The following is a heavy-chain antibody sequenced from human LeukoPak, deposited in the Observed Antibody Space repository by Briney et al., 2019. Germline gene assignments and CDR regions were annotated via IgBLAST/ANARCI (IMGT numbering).Heavy chain of an antibody. CDR1: GFTFSSYD. CDR3: ARGGATAIRSGAFDI. D-gene: IGHD5-18*01. V-gene: IGHV3-21*03. J-gene: IGHJ3*02. CDR2: ISTSSRYI. Sequence: PGGSLRLSCAASGFTFSSYDMNWVRQAPGKGLEWVSSISTSSRYIYYVDSVKGRFTVSRDNGKNSLYLQMNSLRAEDTAVYYCARGGATAIRSGAFDIRGQGTMVTVSS.